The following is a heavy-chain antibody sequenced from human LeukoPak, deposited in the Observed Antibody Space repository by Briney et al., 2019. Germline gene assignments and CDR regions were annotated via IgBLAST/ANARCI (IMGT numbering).Heavy chain of an antibody. CDR2: ISSSGSTI. CDR3: AREKPELDY. V-gene: IGHV3-48*03. J-gene: IGHJ4*02. Sequence: GSLRLSCAASGFTFSSYEMNWVRQAPGKGLEWDSYISSSGSTIYYADSVKGRFTISRDNAKNSLYLQMKSLRVEDTAVYYCAREKPELDYWGQGTLVTVSS. CDR1: GFTFSSYE.